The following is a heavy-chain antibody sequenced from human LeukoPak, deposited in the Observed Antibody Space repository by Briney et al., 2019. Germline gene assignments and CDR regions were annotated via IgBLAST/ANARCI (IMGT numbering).Heavy chain of an antibody. V-gene: IGHV4-34*01. J-gene: IGHJ3*02. Sequence: PSETLSLTCADYGGSFSGYYWSWIRQPPGKGLEWIGEINHSGSTNYNPSLKSRVTISVDTSKNQFSLKLSSVTAADTAVYYCARLFIKWELRGEAFDIWGQGTMVTVSS. CDR3: ARLFIKWELRGEAFDI. CDR1: GGSFSGYY. D-gene: IGHD1-26*01. CDR2: INHSGST.